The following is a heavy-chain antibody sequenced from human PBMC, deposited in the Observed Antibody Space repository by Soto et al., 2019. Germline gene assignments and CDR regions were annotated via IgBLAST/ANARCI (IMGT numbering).Heavy chain of an antibody. J-gene: IGHJ5*02. CDR2: IYPGDSDT. CDR1: GYSFASYW. V-gene: IGHV5-51*01. D-gene: IGHD2-8*01. CDR3: SKSRTKGGGYNWFDP. Sequence: GESLKISCKGSGYSFASYWIGWVRQMPGKGLEWMGIIYPGDSDTRYSPSFQGQVTISADKSISTAYLRWSSLKASDTAMYYCSKSRTKGGGYNWFDPWGQGTLVTVSS.